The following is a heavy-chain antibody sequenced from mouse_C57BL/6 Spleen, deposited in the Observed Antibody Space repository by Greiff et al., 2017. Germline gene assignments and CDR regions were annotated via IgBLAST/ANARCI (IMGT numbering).Heavy chain of an antibody. CDR3: ARDRIFAY. J-gene: IGHJ3*01. CDR2: INYDGSST. V-gene: IGHV5-16*01. Sequence: EVKLVESEGGLVQPGSSMKLSCTASGFTFSDCYMAWVRQVPEKGLEWVANINYDGSSTYYLDSLKSRFIISRDNAKNILYLQMSSLKSEDTATYYCARDRIFAYWGQGTLVTVSA. CDR1: GFTFSDCY.